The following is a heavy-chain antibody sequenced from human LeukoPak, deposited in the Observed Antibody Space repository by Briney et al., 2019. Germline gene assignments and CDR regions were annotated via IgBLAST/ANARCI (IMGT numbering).Heavy chain of an antibody. CDR1: GGSISSGGYY. J-gene: IGHJ4*02. Sequence: SETLSLTCTVSGGSISSGGYYWSWIRQHPGTGLEWIGYIYYSGSTYYNPSLKSRVTISVDTSKNQFSLKLSSVTAADTAVYYCARTDTAMVTFDYWGQGTLVTVSS. CDR3: ARTDTAMVTFDY. CDR2: IYYSGST. D-gene: IGHD5-18*01. V-gene: IGHV4-31*03.